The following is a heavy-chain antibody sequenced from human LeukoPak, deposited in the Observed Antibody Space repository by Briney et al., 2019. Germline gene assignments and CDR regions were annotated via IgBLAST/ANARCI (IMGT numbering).Heavy chain of an antibody. V-gene: IGHV4-34*01. CDR3: ARGKGLRGFGVAISRYYYYMDV. D-gene: IGHD3-3*01. J-gene: IGHJ6*03. Sequence: KSSETLSLTCAVYGGSFSGYYWSWIRQPPGKGLEWIGEINHSGSTNYNPSLKSRVTISVDTSKNQFSLKLSSVTAADTAVYYCARGKGLRGFGVAISRYYYYMDVWGKGTTVTVSS. CDR1: GGSFSGYY. CDR2: INHSGST.